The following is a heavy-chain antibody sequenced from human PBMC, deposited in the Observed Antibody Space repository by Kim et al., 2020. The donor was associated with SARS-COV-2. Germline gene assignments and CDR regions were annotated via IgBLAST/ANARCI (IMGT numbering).Heavy chain of an antibody. J-gene: IGHJ4*02. Sequence: KGRFTISRDDSKNTLYLQMNSLKTEDTAVYYCTTDPAWYYDILTGYYTFDYWGQGTLVTVSS. V-gene: IGHV3-15*01. CDR3: TTDPAWYYDILTGYYTFDY. D-gene: IGHD3-9*01.